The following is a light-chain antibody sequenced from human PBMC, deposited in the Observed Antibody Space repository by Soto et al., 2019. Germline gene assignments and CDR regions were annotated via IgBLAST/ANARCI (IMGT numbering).Light chain of an antibody. Sequence: EIVLTQSPGTLSLSPGERATLSCRASQSVRSSYLAWYQQRPGQAPRLLIYGTSTRATGIRDRFSGSGSGADFTLTISRLEPEDFAVYYCQQYGSSPRTFGQGTKVETK. V-gene: IGKV3-20*01. CDR3: QQYGSSPRT. CDR1: QSVRSSY. J-gene: IGKJ1*01. CDR2: GTS.